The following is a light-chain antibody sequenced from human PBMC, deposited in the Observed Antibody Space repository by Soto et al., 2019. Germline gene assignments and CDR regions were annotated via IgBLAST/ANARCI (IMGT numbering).Light chain of an antibody. CDR2: KAS. Sequence: DIQMTQSPSTLSASIGDRVTITCRASQSINTWLAWYQQKPGKAPKLLIYKASTLESGVPSRFSGSGSGTEFTLTIGCLQLDDFATYYCLQHNSYPQTFGQGTKVDIK. CDR1: QSINTW. V-gene: IGKV1-5*03. CDR3: LQHNSYPQT. J-gene: IGKJ1*01.